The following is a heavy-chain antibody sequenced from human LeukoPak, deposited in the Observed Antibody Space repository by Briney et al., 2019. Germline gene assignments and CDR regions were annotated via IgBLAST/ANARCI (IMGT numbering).Heavy chain of an antibody. CDR1: GFTFSNCA. D-gene: IGHD3-10*01. V-gene: IGHV3-30*03. CDR2: SSYDGREE. Sequence: PGRSLRLSCVASGFTFSNCAMHWVRQAPGKGLEWVAVSSYDGREEYYADSVKGRFSISRDSSKNTLFLQMNSLRIEDTAVYYCARGAHYGSGRAAEHFWNWGKGTLVTASS. J-gene: IGHJ1*01. CDR3: ARGAHYGSGRAAEHFWN.